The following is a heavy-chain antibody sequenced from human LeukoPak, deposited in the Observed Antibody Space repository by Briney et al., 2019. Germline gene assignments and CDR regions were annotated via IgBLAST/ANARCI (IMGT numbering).Heavy chain of an antibody. J-gene: IGHJ4*02. D-gene: IGHD5-18*01. CDR3: AKAGGGYSYGYMDY. CDR2: IRYDGSNK. V-gene: IGHV3-30*02. CDR1: GFTFSSYG. Sequence: GGSLRLSCAASGFTFSSYGMHWVRQAPGKGLEWVAFIRYDGSNKYYADSVKGRFTISRDNSKNTLYLQMNSVRAGDTAVYYCAKAGGGYSYGYMDYWGQGTRVTVSS.